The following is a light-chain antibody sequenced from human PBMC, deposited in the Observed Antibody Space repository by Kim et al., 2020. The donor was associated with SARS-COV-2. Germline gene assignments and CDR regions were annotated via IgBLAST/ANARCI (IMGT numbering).Light chain of an antibody. CDR2: QDS. V-gene: IGLV3-1*01. CDR1: KLGDKY. Sequence: SYELTQPPSVSVSPGQTASITCSGDKLGDKYACXYQQKPGQSPVLVIYQDSKRPSGIPERFSGSNSGNTTTLTITGTQAMDEADYYCQAWESSTHVVFGG. J-gene: IGLJ2*01. CDR3: QAWESSTHVV.